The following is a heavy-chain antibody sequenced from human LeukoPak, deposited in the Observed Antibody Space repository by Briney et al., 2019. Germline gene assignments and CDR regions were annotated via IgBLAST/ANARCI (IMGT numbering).Heavy chain of an antibody. J-gene: IGHJ3*02. D-gene: IGHD2-8*01. V-gene: IGHV4-61*10. Sequence: PSETLSLTCTVSGGSISSGSYYWSWMRQPAGKGLEWIGYIYYSGSTNYNPSLKSRVTISVDTSKNQFSLKLSSVTAADTAVYYCARGPATVLMVYARRAFDIWGQGTMVTVSS. CDR2: IYYSGST. CDR3: ARGPATVLMVYARRAFDI. CDR1: GGSISSGSYY.